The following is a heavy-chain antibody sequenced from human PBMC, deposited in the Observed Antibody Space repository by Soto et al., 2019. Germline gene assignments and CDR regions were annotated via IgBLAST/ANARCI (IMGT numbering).Heavy chain of an antibody. CDR3: ARIAAAGTNFDS. J-gene: IGHJ4*02. Sequence: QVQLQESGPGLVKPSGTLSLTCAVSGGSISSSNWWSWVRQPPGKGLEWIGEIYHSGSTNYNPSLKSRGTISVAESKTQFSLKLRSVTAAGTAVYYWARIAAAGTNFDSWGQGTLVTVSS. CDR1: GGSISSSNW. D-gene: IGHD6-13*01. V-gene: IGHV4-4*02. CDR2: IYHSGST.